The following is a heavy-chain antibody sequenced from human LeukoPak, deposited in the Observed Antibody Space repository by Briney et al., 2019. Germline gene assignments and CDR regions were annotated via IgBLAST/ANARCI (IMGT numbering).Heavy chain of an antibody. D-gene: IGHD6-19*01. V-gene: IGHV3-30*18. CDR1: GFTFSSYG. J-gene: IGHJ4*02. Sequence: GRSLRLSCAASGFTFSSYGMHWVRQAPGKGLEWVAVISHDGSNKYYADSVKGRFTISRDNSKNTLYLQMNSLRAEDTAVYYCAKVPGYSSGWYYFDYWGQGTLVTVSS. CDR3: AKVPGYSSGWYYFDY. CDR2: ISHDGSNK.